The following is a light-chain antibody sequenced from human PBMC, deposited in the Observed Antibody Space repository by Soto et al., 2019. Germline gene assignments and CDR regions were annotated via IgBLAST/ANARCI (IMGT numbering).Light chain of an antibody. J-gene: IGLJ1*01. CDR1: SSNIGAGYD. CDR3: QSYDSSLSGRV. Sequence: SVLTQPPSGSGAPGQRVTISCTGSSSNIGAGYDVHWYQQLPGTAPKLLIYGNSNRPSGVPDRFSGSKSGTSASLAITGLQAEDEADYYCQSYDSSLSGRVFGTGTKVTVL. CDR2: GNS. V-gene: IGLV1-40*01.